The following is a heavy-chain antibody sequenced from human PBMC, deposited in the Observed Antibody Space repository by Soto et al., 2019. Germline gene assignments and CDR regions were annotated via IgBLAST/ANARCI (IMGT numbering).Heavy chain of an antibody. D-gene: IGHD2-15*01. V-gene: IGHV4-30-4*01. CDR3: AREVIAATPGADGFDL. J-gene: IGHJ3*01. CDR1: GGSISSPNYF. Sequence: QVQLQESGPGLVKPSQTLSLTCTVSGGSISSPNYFWSWVRQPPGKGLECIGYILYSGSAYYNPSLKSRVTISVDTSKNQFFLQLNSVTAADTAVYYCAREVIAATPGADGFDLWGQGTMLTVSS. CDR2: ILYSGSA.